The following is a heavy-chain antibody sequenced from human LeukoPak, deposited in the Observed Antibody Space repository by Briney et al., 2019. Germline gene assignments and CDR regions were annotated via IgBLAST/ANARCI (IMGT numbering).Heavy chain of an antibody. CDR3: ATPWGGHCSSTSCA. CDR1: GYTLTELS. J-gene: IGHJ5*02. CDR2: FDPEDGET. Sequence: ASVKVSCKVSGYTLTELSMHWERQAPGKGLEWMGGFDPEDGETIYAQKFQGRVTMTEDTSTDTAYMELSSLRSEDTAVYYCATPWGGHCSSTSCAWGQGTLVTVSS. D-gene: IGHD2-2*01. V-gene: IGHV1-24*01.